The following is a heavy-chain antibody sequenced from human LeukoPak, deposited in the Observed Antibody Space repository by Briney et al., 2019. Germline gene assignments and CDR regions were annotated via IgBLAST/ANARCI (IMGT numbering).Heavy chain of an antibody. CDR2: INHSGST. V-gene: IGHV4-34*01. CDR3: ARLCHYYDSSGYYLDY. CDR1: GGSFSGYY. D-gene: IGHD3-22*01. J-gene: IGHJ4*02. Sequence: SETLSLTCAVYGGSFSGYYWSWIRQPPGKGLEWIGEINHSGSTNYNPSLKSRFPISVDTSKNQFSLKLSSVTAADTAVYYCARLCHYYDSSGYYLDYWGQGTLVTVSS.